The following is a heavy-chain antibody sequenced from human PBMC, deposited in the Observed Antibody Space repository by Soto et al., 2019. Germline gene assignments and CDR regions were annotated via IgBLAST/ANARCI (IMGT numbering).Heavy chain of an antibody. CDR2: ISRSSSTI. D-gene: IGHD3-16*01. CDR3: AREFMTTDGMDV. J-gene: IGHJ6*02. CDR1: GFTFSIYN. Sequence: PGGSLRLSCAASGFTFSIYNMNWVRQAPGKGLEWVSYISRSSSTIYYADSVKGRFTISRDNAKSSLYLQMNSLRDEDTAVYYCAREFMTTDGMDVWGQGTTVTVSS. V-gene: IGHV3-48*02.